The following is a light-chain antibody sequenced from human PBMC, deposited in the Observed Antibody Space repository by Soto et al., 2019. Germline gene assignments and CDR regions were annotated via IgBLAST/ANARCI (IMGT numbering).Light chain of an antibody. J-gene: IGKJ5*01. CDR2: GAS. V-gene: IGKV3-15*01. CDR3: QQYNNWPIT. Sequence: EIVMTQSPATLSVSPGERATLSCRASQSVSSNLAWYQQKPGQAPRLLSYGASTSATGIPARVSGSGSGTEFTHTIRSLQSEDVGVYYCQQYNNWPITFGQGTRLEIK. CDR1: QSVSSN.